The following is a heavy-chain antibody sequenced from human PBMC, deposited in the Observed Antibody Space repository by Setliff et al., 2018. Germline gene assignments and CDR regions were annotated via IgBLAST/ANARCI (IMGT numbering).Heavy chain of an antibody. CDR2: ISSISSSTI. Sequence: PGGSLRLSCAASGFNFMNYGMNWVRQAPGEVLEWVSYISSISSSTIYYADSVKGRFTISRDNSKNTLYLQMNSLRAEDTAVYYCAKSLYFYDSSGYYYDRDYYYYMDVWGKGTTVTVSS. J-gene: IGHJ6*03. V-gene: IGHV3-48*01. D-gene: IGHD3-22*01. CDR1: GFNFMNYG. CDR3: AKSLYFYDSSGYYYDRDYYYYMDV.